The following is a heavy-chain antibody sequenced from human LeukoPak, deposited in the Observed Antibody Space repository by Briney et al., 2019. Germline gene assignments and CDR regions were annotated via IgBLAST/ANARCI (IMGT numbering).Heavy chain of an antibody. CDR1: GFTFSSYA. Sequence: GGSLRLSCAASGFTFSSYAMHWVRQAPGKGLEWVAVISYDGSNKYYADSVKGRFTISRDNSKNTLYLQMNGLRAEETAMYYCATPYTSGWSLYFDNWGQGTLVTVSS. D-gene: IGHD6-19*01. J-gene: IGHJ4*02. CDR3: ATPYTSGWSLYFDN. V-gene: IGHV3-30*04. CDR2: ISYDGSNK.